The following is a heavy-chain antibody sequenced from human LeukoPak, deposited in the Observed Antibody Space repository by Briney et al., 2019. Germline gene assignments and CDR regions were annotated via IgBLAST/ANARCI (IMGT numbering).Heavy chain of an antibody. D-gene: IGHD5-12*01. CDR1: GGSFTDYY. CDR2: VNHSGTT. V-gene: IGHV4-34*01. Sequence: SETLSLTCAVYGGSFTDYYWSWIRQTPGKGLEWIGEVNHSGTTNYNPSLKSRVTISVDTSKNQFSLKVTSVTAAGTALYYCARAYNGYDYPWGQGTLVTASS. J-gene: IGHJ5*02. CDR3: ARAYNGYDYP.